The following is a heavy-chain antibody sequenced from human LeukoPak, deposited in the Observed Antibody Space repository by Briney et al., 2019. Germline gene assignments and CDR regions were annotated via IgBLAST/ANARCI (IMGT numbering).Heavy chain of an antibody. CDR2: GGNSGGT. J-gene: IGHJ5*02. D-gene: IGHD1-26*01. V-gene: IGHV4-34*01. Sequence: SETLSLTCAVYGGSPNGYYWSWIRQPPGKGLEWIGEGGNSGGTKFNPSLKSRVAISADTSKNQFSLKLSSVTAADTAVYYCAKNGQSGFSFDPWGQGTLVTVSS. CDR1: GGSPNGYY. CDR3: AKNGQSGFSFDP.